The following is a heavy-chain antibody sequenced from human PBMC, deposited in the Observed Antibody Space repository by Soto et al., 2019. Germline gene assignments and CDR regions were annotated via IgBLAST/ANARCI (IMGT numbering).Heavy chain of an antibody. J-gene: IGHJ6*02. CDR2: IYWNGNE. Sequence: QITLRESGPPLVNPTQPLTVTCSFSGFSFTASGVGVGWFRQPPGQALQWLALIYWNGNERYSPSLNKRLTVTKDTSKNQVVLTMTNVDPVDTATYFCAHELSGYYYVMDVWGPGTNVTVSS. CDR1: GFSFTASGVG. D-gene: IGHD3-10*02. CDR3: AHELSGYYYVMDV. V-gene: IGHV2-5*01.